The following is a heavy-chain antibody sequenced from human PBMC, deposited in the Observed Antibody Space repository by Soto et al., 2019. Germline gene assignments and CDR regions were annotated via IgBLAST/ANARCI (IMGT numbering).Heavy chain of an antibody. J-gene: IGHJ4*02. CDR2: IYWDDDK. CDR1: GFSLSTSGVG. Sequence: QITLKESGPPLVKPTQTLTLTCTFSGFSLSTSGVGVGWIRQPPGKALEWLALIYWDDDKRYSPSLKSRLTIPXXTXKXXVVLTMTNMDPVDTATYYCAHSLIPNWGSRGAFDYWGQGTLVTVSS. CDR3: AHSLIPNWGSRGAFDY. V-gene: IGHV2-5*02. D-gene: IGHD7-27*01.